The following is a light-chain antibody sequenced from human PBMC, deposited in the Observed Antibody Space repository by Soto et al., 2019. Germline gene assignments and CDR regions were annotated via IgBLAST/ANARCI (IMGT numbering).Light chain of an antibody. V-gene: IGLV2-8*01. CDR3: TTYAGSNFPVV. CDR2: DVT. J-gene: IGLJ2*01. CDR1: SRDIGSYNF. Sequence: QSVLTQPPSASGSPGQSVTISCTGASRDIGSYNFVSWYQQHPDKAPKLLIYDVTQRPSGVPDRFPGSKSGNTASLTVSGLLAEDEADYYCTTYAGSNFPVVFGGGTKVTVL.